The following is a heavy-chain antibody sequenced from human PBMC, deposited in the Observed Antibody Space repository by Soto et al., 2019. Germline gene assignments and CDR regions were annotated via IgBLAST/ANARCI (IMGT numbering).Heavy chain of an antibody. V-gene: IGHV4-28*01. D-gene: IGHD2-2*01. J-gene: IGHJ4*01. CDR2: IYYSGST. Sequence: QLQLQESGPGLVKPSDTLSLPCAVSGYSISSSNWWGWIRQPPGKGLEWIGYIYYSGSTYYTPSLRIRVTRSVDTSNNQFSLRLNSVTAVDTAVYDCACKPNSRYYFCYWGHGTLDTVSS. CDR3: ACKPNSRYYFCY. CDR1: GYSISSSNW.